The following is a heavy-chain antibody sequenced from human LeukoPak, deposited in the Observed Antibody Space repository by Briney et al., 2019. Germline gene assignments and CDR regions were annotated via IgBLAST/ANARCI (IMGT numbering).Heavy chain of an antibody. Sequence: ASVKVSCKASGYTFTGYYMHWVRQAPGQGLEWMGWINPNSGGTNYAQKFQGRVTMTRDTSISTAYMELSSLRSDDTAVYYCARDGATIFAVVINWFDPWGQGTLVTVSS. J-gene: IGHJ5*02. D-gene: IGHD3-3*01. V-gene: IGHV1-2*02. CDR3: ARDGATIFAVVINWFDP. CDR2: INPNSGGT. CDR1: GYTFTGYY.